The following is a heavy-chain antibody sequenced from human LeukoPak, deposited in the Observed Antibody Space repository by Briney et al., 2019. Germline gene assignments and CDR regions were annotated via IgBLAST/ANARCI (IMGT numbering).Heavy chain of an antibody. Sequence: ASVKVSCKASGYTFTSYGISWVRQAPGQGLEWMGWISAYNGNTNYAQKLQGRVTMTTDTSTSTAYMELRSLRPDDTAVYYCARASNYYGSGSYYAGILCDYWGQGTLVTVSS. CDR1: GYTFTSYG. CDR3: ARASNYYGSGSYYAGILCDY. V-gene: IGHV1-18*01. D-gene: IGHD3-10*01. CDR2: ISAYNGNT. J-gene: IGHJ4*02.